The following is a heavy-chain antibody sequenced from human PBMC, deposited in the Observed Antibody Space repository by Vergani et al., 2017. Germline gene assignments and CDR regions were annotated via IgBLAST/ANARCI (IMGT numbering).Heavy chain of an antibody. CDR2: FDPEDGET. V-gene: IGHV1-24*01. Sequence: QVQLVQSGAEVKKPGASVKVSCKVSGYTLTELSMHWVRQAPGKGLEWMGGFDPEDGETIYAQKFQGRVTMTEDTATDTAYLELSSLRSEDTAVDYCATGPVVPVARPSHPYYYYYMDVWGKGTTVTVSS. CDR3: ATGPVVPVARPSHPYYYYYMDV. CDR1: GYTLTELS. J-gene: IGHJ6*03. D-gene: IGHD2-2*02.